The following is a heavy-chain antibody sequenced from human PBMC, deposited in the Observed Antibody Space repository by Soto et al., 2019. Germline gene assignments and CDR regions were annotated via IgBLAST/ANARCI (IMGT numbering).Heavy chain of an antibody. CDR1: GFTFSSYG. Sequence: PGGSLRLSCAASGFTFSSYGMHWVRQAPGKGLEWVAVISYDGSNKYYADSVKGRFTISRDNSKNTLYLQMNSLRAEDTAVYYCLYDSSGYYSVRYGMDVWGQGTTVTVSS. CDR2: ISYDGSNK. D-gene: IGHD3-22*01. J-gene: IGHJ6*02. V-gene: IGHV3-30*03. CDR3: LYDSSGYYSVRYGMDV.